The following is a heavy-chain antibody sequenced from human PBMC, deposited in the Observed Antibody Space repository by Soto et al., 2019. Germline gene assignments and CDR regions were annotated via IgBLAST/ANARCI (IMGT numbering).Heavy chain of an antibody. D-gene: IGHD3-16*01. V-gene: IGHV4-59*01. CDR2: GFYSGST. CDR3: ARGQFGNWFDR. CDR1: GGPISSYY. J-gene: IGHJ5*02. Sequence: PSETLSLTCTVSGGPISSYYWSWIRQPPGKGLEWIGYGFYSGSTNYSPSLKSRVSVSVDTSNNHLSLKLRSVTAADTAVYYCARGQFGNWFDRWGQGTLVTVSS.